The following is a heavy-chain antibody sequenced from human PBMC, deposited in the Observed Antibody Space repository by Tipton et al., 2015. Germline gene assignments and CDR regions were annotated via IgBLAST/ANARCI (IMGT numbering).Heavy chain of an antibody. Sequence: TLSLTCTVSGDSISSSAYYWGWIRQPPGKGLEWIGSIYYTGNTYYNPSLKSRVTISVDTSKNQFSLKLSSVTAADTAVYYCACQDYDSLTRDYQTVDYWGQGTLVTVSS. D-gene: IGHD3-9*01. CDR2: IYYTGNT. CDR1: GDSISSSAYY. V-gene: IGHV4-39*01. CDR3: ACQDYDSLTRDYQTVDY. J-gene: IGHJ4*02.